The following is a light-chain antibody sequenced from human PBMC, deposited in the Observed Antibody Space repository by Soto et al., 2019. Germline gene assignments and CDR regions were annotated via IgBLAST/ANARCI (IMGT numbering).Light chain of an antibody. CDR2: DAS. Sequence: EIVLTQSPATLSLSPGDRATLSCRVSQTVSSYLAWYQQKPGQAPRLLIYDASSRATGIPARFSGSGSGTDFTLTITSLEPEDFAVYYCQQRSDWPSTFGGGTKVEIK. CDR3: QQRSDWPST. J-gene: IGKJ4*01. V-gene: IGKV3-11*01. CDR1: QTVSSY.